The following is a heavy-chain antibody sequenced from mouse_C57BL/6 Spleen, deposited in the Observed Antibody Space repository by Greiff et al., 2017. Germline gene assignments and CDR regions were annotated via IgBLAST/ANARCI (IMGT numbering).Heavy chain of an antibody. CDR3: AKIPLYYYGSSPWYFDV. Sequence: QVQLQQSGAELARPGASVKLSCKASGYTFTSYGISWVKQRTGQGLEWIGEIYPRSGNTYYNEKFKGKATLTADKSSSTAYMELRSLTSEDSAVYFCAKIPLYYYGSSPWYFDVWGTGTTVTVSS. D-gene: IGHD1-1*01. CDR1: GYTFTSYG. V-gene: IGHV1-81*01. CDR2: IYPRSGNT. J-gene: IGHJ1*03.